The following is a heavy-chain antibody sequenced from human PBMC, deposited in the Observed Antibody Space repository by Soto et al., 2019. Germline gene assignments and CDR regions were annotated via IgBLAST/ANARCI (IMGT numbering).Heavy chain of an antibody. CDR3: ARTAKYYYGSGSYYIFRGMDV. Sequence: GESLKISCKGSGYSFTSYWIGWVRQMPGKGLEWMGIIYPGDSDTRYSPSFQGQVTISADKSISTAYLQWSSLKASDTAMYYCARTAKYYYGSGSYYIFRGMDVWGQGTTVTVS. V-gene: IGHV5-51*01. D-gene: IGHD3-10*01. CDR2: IYPGDSDT. J-gene: IGHJ6*02. CDR1: GYSFTSYW.